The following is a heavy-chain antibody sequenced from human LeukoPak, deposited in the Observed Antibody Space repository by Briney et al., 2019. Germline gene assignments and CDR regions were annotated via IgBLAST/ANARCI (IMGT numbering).Heavy chain of an antibody. J-gene: IGHJ4*02. CDR1: GFTFSSYS. D-gene: IGHD2-21*02. Sequence: PGGSLRLSCAASGFTFSSYSMNWVRQAPGKGLEWVSYISSSSSTIYYADSVKGRFTISRDNAKNSLYLQMNSLRAEDTAVYYCARDRVVTAPAPLFDYWGQGTLVTVSS. V-gene: IGHV3-48*04. CDR2: ISSSSSTI. CDR3: ARDRVVTAPAPLFDY.